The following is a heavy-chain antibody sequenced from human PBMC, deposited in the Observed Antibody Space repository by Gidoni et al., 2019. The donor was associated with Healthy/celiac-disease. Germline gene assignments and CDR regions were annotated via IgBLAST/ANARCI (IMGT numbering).Heavy chain of an antibody. D-gene: IGHD5-12*01. CDR2: IWYDGSKK. CDR3: RATLNRVGRLGFDY. CDR1: GFTFSNYG. J-gene: IGHJ4*02. Sequence: QVQLVESGGGVVQPGRSLRLSCAASGFTFSNYGMHWVRQAPGKGLEWVAVIWYDGSKKYYADSVKGRFTISRDNSKNTLYLQMNSLRAEDTAVYYCRATLNRVGRLGFDYWGQGTLVTVSS. V-gene: IGHV3-33*01.